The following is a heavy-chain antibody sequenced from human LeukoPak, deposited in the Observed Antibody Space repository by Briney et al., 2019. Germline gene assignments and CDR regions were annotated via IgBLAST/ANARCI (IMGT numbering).Heavy chain of an antibody. V-gene: IGHV3-7*01. CDR1: GFTFSAYW. Sequence: GGSLRLSCAVSGFTFSAYWMSWVRQAPGKGLEWVANINQDGSTKYYVDSMKGRFTISRDNAGNSLYLQMNSLRAEDTAVYYCARERGIPDYFDYWGQGTLVTVSS. D-gene: IGHD1-26*01. J-gene: IGHJ4*02. CDR2: INQDGSTK. CDR3: ARERGIPDYFDY.